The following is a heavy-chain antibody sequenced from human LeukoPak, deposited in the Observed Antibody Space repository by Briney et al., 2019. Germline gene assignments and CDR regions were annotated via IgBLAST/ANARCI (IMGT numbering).Heavy chain of an antibody. D-gene: IGHD3-9*01. J-gene: IGHJ4*02. CDR1: GFTFSSFA. Sequence: PGQSLRLSCAASGFTFSSFAMSWVRQAPGKGLEWVSGICRAGDNTHYADSVKGRFTISRDNSKNTLYLQMNPLRAEDTAVYYCAKDTMFYDILTGYPDFDYWGQGTLVTVSS. V-gene: IGHV3-23*03. CDR3: AKDTMFYDILTGYPDFDY. CDR2: ICRAGDNT.